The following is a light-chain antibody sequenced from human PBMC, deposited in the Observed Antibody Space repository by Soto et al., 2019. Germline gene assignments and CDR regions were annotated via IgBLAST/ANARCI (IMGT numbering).Light chain of an antibody. CDR3: SSLATSSPPVV. V-gene: IGLV2-14*01. J-gene: IGLJ3*02. Sequence: QSVLTQPASVSGSPGQSITISCTGTSSDVGYYNYVSWYQQHPGKAPKLIIYEVSNRPSGVSNRFSGAKSGSTASLTISGLQTEDEADYYCSSLATSSPPVVFGGGTKLTVL. CDR2: EVS. CDR1: SSDVGYYNY.